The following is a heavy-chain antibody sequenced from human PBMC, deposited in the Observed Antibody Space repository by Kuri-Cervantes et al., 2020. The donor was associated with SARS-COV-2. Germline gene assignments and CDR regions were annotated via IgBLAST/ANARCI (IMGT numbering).Heavy chain of an antibody. CDR2: INPSGGGT. V-gene: IGHV1-46*01. D-gene: IGHD2-21*01. J-gene: IGHJ4*02. CDR1: GYIFANYY. CDR3: ARSGDDYNLFDY. Sequence: ASVKVSCKASGYIFANYYIHWVRQAPGQGLEWMGIINPSGGGTRVAQKFQGSVTMTSDTSTSTVYMELRSLRSEDTGVYYCARSGDDYNLFDYWGQGTLVTVSS.